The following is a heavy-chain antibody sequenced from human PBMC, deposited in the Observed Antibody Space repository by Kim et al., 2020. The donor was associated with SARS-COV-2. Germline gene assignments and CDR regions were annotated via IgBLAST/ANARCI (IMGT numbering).Heavy chain of an antibody. J-gene: IGHJ6*02. CDR3: ARDTAAAMDV. CDR2: T. D-gene: IGHD6-25*01. Sequence: TTYAPSVKGRFIVSRENSKKSLYLQMNSRKTEDTAVYYCARDTAAAMDVWSQGTTVTVSS. V-gene: IGHV3-72*01.